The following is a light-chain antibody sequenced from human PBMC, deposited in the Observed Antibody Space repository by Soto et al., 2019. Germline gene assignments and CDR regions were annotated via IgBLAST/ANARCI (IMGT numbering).Light chain of an antibody. V-gene: IGKV3-11*01. CDR2: DAY. CDR1: QSFRGL. CDR3: QQRHMWPIT. Sequence: TLSLSPGERATLSCKASQSFRGLLAWYQQKPGQAPRLLIYDAYNRATGIPPRFSGSGSGTDFTLTISSLEPEDSAVYYCQQRHMWPITFGQGTRLEIK. J-gene: IGKJ5*01.